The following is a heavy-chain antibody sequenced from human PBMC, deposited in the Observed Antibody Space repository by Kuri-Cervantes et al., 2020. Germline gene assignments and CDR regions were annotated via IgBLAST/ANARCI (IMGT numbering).Heavy chain of an antibody. V-gene: IGHV1-2*02. D-gene: IGHD1-1*01. CDR2: INPNSGGT. Sequence: ASVKVSCKASGGTFSSYAISWVRQAPGQGLEWMGWINPNSGGTNYAQKFQGRVTMTRDTSISTAYMELSRLRSDDTAVYYCVRDQLERRQPDYYYYGMDVWGQGTTVTVSS. CDR1: GGTFSSYA. J-gene: IGHJ6*02. CDR3: VRDQLERRQPDYYYYGMDV.